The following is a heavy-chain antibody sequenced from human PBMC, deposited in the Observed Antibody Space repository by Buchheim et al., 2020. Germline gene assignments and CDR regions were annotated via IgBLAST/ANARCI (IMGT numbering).Heavy chain of an antibody. Sequence: QVQLVESGGGVVQPGRSLRLSCAASGFTFSSYGMHWVRQAPGKGLEWVAVISYDGSNKYYADSVKGRFTISRDNSKNTLYLQMNSLRAEDTAVYYCAKDQGTRRYFDYWGQGTL. CDR1: GFTFSSYG. CDR2: ISYDGSNK. J-gene: IGHJ4*02. CDR3: AKDQGTRRYFDY. V-gene: IGHV3-30*18. D-gene: IGHD1-14*01.